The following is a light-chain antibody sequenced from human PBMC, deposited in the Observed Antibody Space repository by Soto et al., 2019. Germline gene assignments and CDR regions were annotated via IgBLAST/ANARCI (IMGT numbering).Light chain of an antibody. V-gene: IGKV3-20*01. Sequence: EIVLTQSPGTLSLSPGERATLSCRASQSVSSSHLVWYQQKPGQAPRLLIYAASNRATGIPDRFSGSGSGTDFTLTISRLEPEDFAVYYCQQYGSSPPWTFGQGTKVEIK. J-gene: IGKJ1*01. CDR1: QSVSSSH. CDR2: AAS. CDR3: QQYGSSPPWT.